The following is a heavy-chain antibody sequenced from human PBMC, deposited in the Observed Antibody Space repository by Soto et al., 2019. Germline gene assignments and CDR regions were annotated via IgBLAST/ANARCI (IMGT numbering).Heavy chain of an antibody. CDR2: IYYSGST. Sequence: SETLSLTCTVSGGSINSGGYYWSWIRQHPGKGLEWIGYIYYSGSTYYNPSLKSRVTISVDTSKNQFSLKLTSVTAADTAVYYCARDPYEPYSGSHYGMDVWGQGTTVTVSS. CDR3: ARDPYEPYSGSHYGMDV. J-gene: IGHJ6*02. V-gene: IGHV4-31*03. D-gene: IGHD1-26*01. CDR1: GGSINSGGYY.